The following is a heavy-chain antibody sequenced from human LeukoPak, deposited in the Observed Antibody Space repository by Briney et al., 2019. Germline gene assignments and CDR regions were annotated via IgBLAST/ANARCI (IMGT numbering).Heavy chain of an antibody. D-gene: IGHD3-9*01. CDR1: GFTFSNYA. Sequence: PGGSLRLSCAASGFTFSNYAMSWVRQAPGRGLEWVLGISNGGGDTQYADSVKGRFTISRDNSKNTLYLQMNSLRAEDTAVYYCAKDGGEYYDILTGYYPRLYYMDVWGKGTTVTISS. CDR3: AKDGGEYYDILTGYYPRLYYMDV. CDR2: ISNGGGDT. V-gene: IGHV3-23*01. J-gene: IGHJ6*03.